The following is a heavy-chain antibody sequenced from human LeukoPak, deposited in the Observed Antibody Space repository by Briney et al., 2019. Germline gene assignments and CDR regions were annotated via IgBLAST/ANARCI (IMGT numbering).Heavy chain of an antibody. Sequence: ASVKVSCKASGGTFSSYAISWVRQAPGQGLEWMGGIIPISGTANYAQKFQGRVTITADKSTSTAYMELSSLRSEDTAVYYCARDGRYCSSTSCSYFDYWGQGTLVTVSS. V-gene: IGHV1-69*06. CDR3: ARDGRYCSSTSCSYFDY. D-gene: IGHD2-2*01. J-gene: IGHJ4*02. CDR2: IIPISGTA. CDR1: GGTFSSYA.